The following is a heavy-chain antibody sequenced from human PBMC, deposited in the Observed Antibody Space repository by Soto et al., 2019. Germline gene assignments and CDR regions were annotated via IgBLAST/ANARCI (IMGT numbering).Heavy chain of an antibody. V-gene: IGHV1-8*01. CDR2: MNPNSGNT. D-gene: IGHD1-26*01. CDR3: ARGLGWELVFDY. Sequence: QVQLVQSGAEVKKPGASVKVSCKASGYTFTSYDINWVRQATGQGLEWMGWMNPNSGNTGYAQKFQGRVTMXRXXSISTAYMELSSLRSEDTAVYYCARGLGWELVFDYWGQGTLVTVSS. J-gene: IGHJ4*02. CDR1: GYTFTSYD.